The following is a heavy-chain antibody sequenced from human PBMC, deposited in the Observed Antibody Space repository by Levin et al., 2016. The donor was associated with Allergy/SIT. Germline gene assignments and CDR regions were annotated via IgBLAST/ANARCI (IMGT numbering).Heavy chain of an antibody. CDR3: ARMLASSGWYGDNGYFDY. D-gene: IGHD6-19*01. CDR2: IIPIFGTA. J-gene: IGHJ4*02. V-gene: IGHV1-69*01. Sequence: WVRQAPGQGLEWMGGIIPIFGTANYAQKFQGRVTITADESTSTAYMELSSLRSEDTAVYYCARMLASSGWYGDNGYFDYWGQGTLVTVSS.